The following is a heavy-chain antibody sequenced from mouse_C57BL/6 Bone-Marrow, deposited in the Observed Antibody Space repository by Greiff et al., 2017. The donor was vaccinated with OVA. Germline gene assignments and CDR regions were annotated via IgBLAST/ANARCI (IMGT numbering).Heavy chain of an antibody. Sequence: QVQLKESGPELVKPGASVKISCKASGYAFSSSWINWVKQRPGKGLEWIGRIYPGDGDTNYNGKFKGKATLTADKSSSTAYMQLSSLTSEDSAVYFCAREDDYDWYFDVWGTGTTVTVSS. V-gene: IGHV1-82*01. CDR3: AREDDYDWYFDV. D-gene: IGHD2-4*01. CDR2: IYPGDGDT. CDR1: GYAFSSSW. J-gene: IGHJ1*03.